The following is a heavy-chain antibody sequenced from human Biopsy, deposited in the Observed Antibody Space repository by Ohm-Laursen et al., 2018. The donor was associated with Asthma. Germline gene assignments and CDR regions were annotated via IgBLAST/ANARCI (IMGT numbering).Heavy chain of an antibody. CDR3: ARVWAGGFDS. Sequence: SETLSLTCTVSGGSISSDYWSWLRQSPGKGLEWIGYIHNSGNTNYNPSLKSRVTLSVDTSNNQFSLKLSSVTAADTAFYYCARVWAGGFDSWGQGTLVTVSS. V-gene: IGHV4-59*01. D-gene: IGHD6-19*01. CDR1: GGSISSDY. CDR2: IHNSGNT. J-gene: IGHJ4*02.